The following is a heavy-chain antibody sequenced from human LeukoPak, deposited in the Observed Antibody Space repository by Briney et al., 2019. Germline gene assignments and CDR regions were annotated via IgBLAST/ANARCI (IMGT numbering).Heavy chain of an antibody. J-gene: IGHJ3*02. Sequence: SETLSLTCTVSGGSISSSSYYWGWIRQPPGKGLEWIGSIYYSGSTYYNPSLKSRVTISVDTSKNQFSLKLSSVTAADTAVYYCARGRKVRGVRVAFDIWGQGTMVTVSS. CDR2: IYYSGST. V-gene: IGHV4-39*07. CDR3: ARGRKVRGVRVAFDI. CDR1: GGSISSSSYY. D-gene: IGHD3-10*01.